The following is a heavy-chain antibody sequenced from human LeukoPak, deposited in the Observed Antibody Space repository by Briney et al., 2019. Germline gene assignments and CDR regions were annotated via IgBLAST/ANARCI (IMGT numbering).Heavy chain of an antibody. CDR1: GDSVSSNSVA. Sequence: SQTLSLTCAISGDSVSSNSVAWNWIRQSQSRGLEWLVRTYYRSKWYNDYAVSVTSRITINPDTSKNHSSLHLISVTPEDTAVYYCARGHHYAFGIWGQGTMVTVSS. V-gene: IGHV6-1*01. CDR2: TYYRSKWYN. J-gene: IGHJ3*02. CDR3: ARGHHYAFGI.